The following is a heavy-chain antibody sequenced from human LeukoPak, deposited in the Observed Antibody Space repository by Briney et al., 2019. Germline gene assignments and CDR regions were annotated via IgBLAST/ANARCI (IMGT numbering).Heavy chain of an antibody. CDR1: GYSFSTHW. CDR2: INPNSGGT. CDR3: ARESFSTVTSATDAFDI. J-gene: IGHJ3*02. V-gene: IGHV1-2*02. Sequence: GASVKVSCKASGYSFSTHWMHWVRQAPGQGLEWMGWINPNSGGTNYAQKFQGRVTMTRDTSISTAYMELSRLRSDDTAVYYCARESFSTVTSATDAFDIWGHGTMVTVSS. D-gene: IGHD4-17*01.